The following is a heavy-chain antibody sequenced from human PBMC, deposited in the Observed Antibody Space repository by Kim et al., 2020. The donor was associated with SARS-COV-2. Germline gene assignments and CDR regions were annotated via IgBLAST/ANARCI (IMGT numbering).Heavy chain of an antibody. CDR1: GFTFSDYA. V-gene: IGHV3-23*01. J-gene: IGHJ4*02. Sequence: GGSLRLSCATSGFTFSDYAMHWVRQDPEKGLEWVSCISRDGGHIYYADYVKGRFTISRDNSKNTLYLQMNSLRPEDTAVYYCAKDVRPVVGAVGYWGQG. CDR2: ISRDGGHI. CDR3: AKDVRPVVGAVGY. D-gene: IGHD3-10*01.